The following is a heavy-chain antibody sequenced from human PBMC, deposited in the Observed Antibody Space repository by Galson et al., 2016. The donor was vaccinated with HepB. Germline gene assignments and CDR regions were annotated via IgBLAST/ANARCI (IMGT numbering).Heavy chain of an antibody. D-gene: IGHD3-22*01. CDR3: AKDISPQYDSSGYFTRRCMQQ. J-gene: IGHJ1*01. CDR1: GLRFDDHA. V-gene: IGHV3-9*01. Sequence: SLRLSCAASGLRFDDHAFHWVRRAPGKGLEWVAGISWNNGRIGYADSVKGRFTITRDNTNNSLHLQMKTLRPEDTALYYCAKDISPQYDSSGYFTRRCMQQWGQGTLVTVSS. CDR2: ISWNNGRI.